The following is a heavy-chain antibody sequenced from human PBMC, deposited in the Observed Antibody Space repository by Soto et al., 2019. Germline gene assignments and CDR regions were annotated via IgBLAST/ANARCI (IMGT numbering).Heavy chain of an antibody. CDR2: IYYSGST. Sequence: LSLTCTVSGDSISSGGYYWSWIRQHPGKGLEWIGYIYYSGSTYYNPSLKSRVTISVDTSKNQFSLKLSSVTAADTAVYYCAREVPTPYYFDYWGQGALVTVSS. CDR3: AREVPTPYYFDY. V-gene: IGHV4-31*03. J-gene: IGHJ4*02. D-gene: IGHD2-15*01. CDR1: GDSISSGGYY.